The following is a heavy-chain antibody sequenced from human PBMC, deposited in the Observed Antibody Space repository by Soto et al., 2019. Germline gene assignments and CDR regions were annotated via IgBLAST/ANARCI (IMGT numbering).Heavy chain of an antibody. CDR1: GYTFTSYA. V-gene: IGHV1-3*01. Sequence: QVQLVQSGAEVKKPGASVKVSCKASGYTFTSYAMHWVRQAPGQRLEWMGWINAGNGNTKYSQKFQGRVTITRDTSASTAYMELSSLRSEDTAVYYCARNKEQLPQNYYYYGMDVWGQGTTVTVSS. J-gene: IGHJ6*02. D-gene: IGHD2-2*01. CDR2: INAGNGNT. CDR3: ARNKEQLPQNYYYYGMDV.